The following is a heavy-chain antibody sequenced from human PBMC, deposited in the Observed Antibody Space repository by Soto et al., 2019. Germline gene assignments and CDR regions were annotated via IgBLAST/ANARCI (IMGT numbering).Heavy chain of an antibody. D-gene: IGHD3-22*01. CDR2: IYYSGST. Sequence: SETLSLTCTVSGGSISSGGYYWSWIRQHPGKGLEWIGYIYYSGSTYYNPSLKSRVTISVDTSKNQFSLKLSSVTAADTAVYYCARLTKYYYDSSGYYIPAFDIWGQGTMVT. J-gene: IGHJ3*02. CDR3: ARLTKYYYDSSGYYIPAFDI. V-gene: IGHV4-31*03. CDR1: GGSISSGGYY.